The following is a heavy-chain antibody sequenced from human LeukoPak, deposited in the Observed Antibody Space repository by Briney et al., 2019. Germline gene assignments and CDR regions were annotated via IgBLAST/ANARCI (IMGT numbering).Heavy chain of an antibody. J-gene: IGHJ4*02. V-gene: IGHV3-7*03. CDR2: IKRDGSEK. CDR1: GFTSSSYW. D-gene: IGHD2-15*01. CDR3: ARAPYCIGGSCRFDY. Sequence: GGSLRLSCAVSGFTSSSYWMSWVHQAPGKGLEWVANIKRDGSEKYYVDSVKGRSTISRDNAKNSLYLQMNSLRAEDTAVYYCARAPYCIGGSCRFDYWGQGTLVTVSS.